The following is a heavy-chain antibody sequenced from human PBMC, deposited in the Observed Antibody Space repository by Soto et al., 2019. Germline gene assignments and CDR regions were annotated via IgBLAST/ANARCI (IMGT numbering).Heavy chain of an antibody. D-gene: IGHD2-21*02. V-gene: IGHV3-21*01. CDR3: ARDFGDSKGSYYYYGMDV. CDR2: ISSSSTYI. Sequence: EVQLVESGGGLVKPGGSLRLACAASGFTFNTYAMNWVRQAPGKGLEWVSCISSSSTYIYYADSVKGRFTISRDNAKNLLYLQMNSLRADDTAIYYCARDFGDSKGSYYYYGMDVWGQGTTVTVSS. J-gene: IGHJ6*02. CDR1: GFTFNTYA.